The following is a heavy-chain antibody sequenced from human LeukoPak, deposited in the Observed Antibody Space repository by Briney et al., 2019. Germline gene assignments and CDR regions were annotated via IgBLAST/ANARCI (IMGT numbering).Heavy chain of an antibody. CDR1: GGSFSGYY. Sequence: SETLSLTCAVYGGSFSGYYWSWIRQPPGKGLEWIGEINHSGSTNYNPSLKSRVTISVDTSKNQFSLKLSSVTAADTAVYYCARGRGMDVWGQGTTVTVSS. CDR3: ARGRGMDV. V-gene: IGHV4-34*01. CDR2: INHSGST. J-gene: IGHJ6*02.